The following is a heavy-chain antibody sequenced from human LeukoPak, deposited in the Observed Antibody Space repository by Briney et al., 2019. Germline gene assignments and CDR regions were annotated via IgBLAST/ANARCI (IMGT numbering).Heavy chain of an antibody. CDR2: IRNAGDGYTT. Sequence: GGSLRLSCAASGFTFSSYTMNWVRQAPGQGPELIGHIRNAGDGYTTEYAASVKGRFTVSRDDSKNSLYPQMNSLKPEDTAVYYCVRNHRHWFDPWGQGTLVTVSS. V-gene: IGHV3-72*01. CDR3: VRNHRHWFDP. CDR1: GFTFSSYT. J-gene: IGHJ5*02.